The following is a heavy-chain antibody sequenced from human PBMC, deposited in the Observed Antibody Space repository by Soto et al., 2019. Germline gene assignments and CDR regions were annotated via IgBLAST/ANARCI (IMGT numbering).Heavy chain of an antibody. Sequence: SETLSLTCTVSGGSISSYYWSWIRQPPGKGLDWIGYIYYSVSTNYNPSLKSRVTISVDTSKNQFSLKLSSVTAADTAVYYCARGTFDWLSYGMYVWGQGTTVTVSS. D-gene: IGHD3-9*01. CDR2: IYYSVST. CDR3: ARGTFDWLSYGMYV. CDR1: GGSISSYY. V-gene: IGHV4-59*01. J-gene: IGHJ6*02.